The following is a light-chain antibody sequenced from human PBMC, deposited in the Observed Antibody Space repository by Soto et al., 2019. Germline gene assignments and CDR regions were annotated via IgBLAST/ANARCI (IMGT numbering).Light chain of an antibody. Sequence: AIQMTQSPSSLSASVGDRVTITFRASQGIRNDLGWYQQRPGKAPKLLIYAASSLQSGVPSRFSGSGSGTDFTLTISSLQPEDFATYYCLQDYKYPPTFGQGTKVDIK. CDR1: QGIRND. J-gene: IGKJ1*01. CDR2: AAS. V-gene: IGKV1-6*01. CDR3: LQDYKYPPT.